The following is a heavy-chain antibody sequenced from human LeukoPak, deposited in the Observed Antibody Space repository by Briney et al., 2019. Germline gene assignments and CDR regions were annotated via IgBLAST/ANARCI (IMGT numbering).Heavy chain of an antibody. CDR2: INPSGGST. V-gene: IGHV1-46*01. Sequence: ASVKVSCKASGYTFTTYGVSWVRQAPGQGLEWMGIINPSGGSTSYAQKFQGRVTMTRDTSTSTVYMELSSLRSEDTAVYYCASGTPIVVVPAAPLDPWGQGTLVTVSS. D-gene: IGHD2-2*01. CDR1: GYTFTTYG. J-gene: IGHJ5*02. CDR3: ASGTPIVVVPAAPLDP.